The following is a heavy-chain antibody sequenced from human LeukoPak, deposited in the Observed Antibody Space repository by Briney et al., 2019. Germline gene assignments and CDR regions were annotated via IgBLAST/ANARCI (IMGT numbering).Heavy chain of an antibody. CDR2: ISSSSSYI. J-gene: IGHJ4*02. CDR3: ASGLN. D-gene: IGHD3/OR15-3a*01. CDR1: AFTFSTYG. Sequence: GGSLRLSCAASAFTFSTYGMNWVRQAPGKGLGWVSSISSSSSYIYYADSVKGRFTISRDNAKNSLYLQMNSLRAEDTAVYYCASGLNWGQGTLVTVSS. V-gene: IGHV3-21*01.